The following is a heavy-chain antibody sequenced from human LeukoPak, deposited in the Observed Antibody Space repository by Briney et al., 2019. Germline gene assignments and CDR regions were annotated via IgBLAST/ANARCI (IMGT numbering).Heavy chain of an antibody. V-gene: IGHV3-23*01. CDR2: ISDSGGST. Sequence: AESLTLSCTAFGFSISRYSMNWVRQPPGKGLEWVGGISDSGGSTNYADSVKGRFTISRDSPKTTLYLQMTSLRAEDTAVYFCAKRGVVIRVILVGFHKEAYYFDSWGQGALVTVSS. J-gene: IGHJ4*02. D-gene: IGHD3-22*01. CDR3: AKRGVVIRVILVGFHKEAYYFDS. CDR1: GFSISRYS.